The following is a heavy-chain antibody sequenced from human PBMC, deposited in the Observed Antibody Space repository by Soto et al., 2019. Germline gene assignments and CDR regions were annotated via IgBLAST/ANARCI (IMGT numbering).Heavy chain of an antibody. D-gene: IGHD2-21*02. CDR2: IYPGDSDI. CDR1: GYSFTSYW. V-gene: IGHV5-51*01. J-gene: IGHJ4*02. Sequence: GESLKISCKGSGYSFTSYWIGWVRQMPGKGLEWLGIIYPGDSDIRYSPSFQGQVTISADKSISTTSLQWSSLKASYTAMYYCARHDGVVLTASFDYWGQGTQVTVSS. CDR3: ARHDGVVLTASFDY.